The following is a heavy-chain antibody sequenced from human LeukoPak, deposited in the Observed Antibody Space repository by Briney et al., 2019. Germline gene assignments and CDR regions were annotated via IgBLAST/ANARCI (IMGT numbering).Heavy chain of an antibody. CDR3: ARVGGVGPFDY. CDR2: MSSNGGTT. V-gene: IGHV3-64*01. Sequence: GGSLRLSCAASGFTFSSYAMHWVRQAPGKGLEYVSAMSSNGGTTDYANSVKGRFTISRDNSKNTLYLQMGSLRAEDMAVHYCARVGGVGPFDYWGQGTLVTVSS. J-gene: IGHJ4*02. D-gene: IGHD3-16*01. CDR1: GFTFSSYA.